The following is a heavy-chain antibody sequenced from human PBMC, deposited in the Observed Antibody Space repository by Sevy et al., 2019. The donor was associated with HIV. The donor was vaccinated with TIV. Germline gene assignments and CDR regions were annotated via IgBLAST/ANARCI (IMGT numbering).Heavy chain of an antibody. V-gene: IGHV4-59*08. CDR1: GGSITSLY. CDR2: IYYNGHI. Sequence: SETLSLTCTVSGGSITSLYWNWIRQPPGKGLKWIANIYYNGHINYNPSLKSRVILSLDTSKNQFSLMLSSVTAADTAMYYCAGENAWGRGYSWGQGTLVTVSS. CDR3: AGENAWGRGYS. J-gene: IGHJ4*02. D-gene: IGHD1-26*01.